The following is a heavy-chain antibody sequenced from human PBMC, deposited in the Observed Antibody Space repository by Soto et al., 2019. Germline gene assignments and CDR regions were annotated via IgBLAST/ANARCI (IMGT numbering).Heavy chain of an antibody. V-gene: IGHV2-5*02. J-gene: IGHJ5*02. CDR1: GFSLSTSGVG. Sequence: QITLKESGPTLVNPTQTLTLTCTFSGFSLSTSGVGVGWIRQPPGKALEWLALIYWDEDKRYSPSLKSRLTITTDNYKNQVVHKMTNMDPVDTATYSCARAFNDLWSGYLQRGSPWFDPWGQGTLVTVSS. CDR3: ARAFNDLWSGYLQRGSPWFDP. CDR2: IYWDEDK. D-gene: IGHD3-3*01.